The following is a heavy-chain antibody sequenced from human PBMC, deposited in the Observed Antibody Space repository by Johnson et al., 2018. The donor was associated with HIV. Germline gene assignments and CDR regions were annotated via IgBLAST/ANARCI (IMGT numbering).Heavy chain of an antibody. CDR1: GFTLDDYG. J-gene: IGHJ3*02. Sequence: VQLVESGGGVVRPGGSLRLSCAASGFTLDDYGMSWVRQVPGKGLEWVSGINWNGGSTGYADSVKGRFPISRDNAKNSLYLQMNSLGAEDTALYYCVLFSSIAAEGAFDIWGQGTMVTVSS. CDR2: INWNGGST. D-gene: IGHD6-6*01. CDR3: VLFSSIAAEGAFDI. V-gene: IGHV3-20*04.